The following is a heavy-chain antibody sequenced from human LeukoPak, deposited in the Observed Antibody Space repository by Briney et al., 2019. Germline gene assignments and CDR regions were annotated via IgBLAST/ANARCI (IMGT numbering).Heavy chain of an antibody. CDR2: ISSNGGST. V-gene: IGHV3-64D*06. CDR1: GFTLSTSA. D-gene: IGHD3-22*01. Sequence: GSLRLSCSASGFTLSTSAIHWVRQAPGKGLEYVSAISSNGGSTYYAGSVKGRFTISRDNSKNTLSLQMSSLRPEDTAVYYCVKLPYSDTSAYYVDYWGQGTLVTVSS. J-gene: IGHJ4*02. CDR3: VKLPYSDTSAYYVDY.